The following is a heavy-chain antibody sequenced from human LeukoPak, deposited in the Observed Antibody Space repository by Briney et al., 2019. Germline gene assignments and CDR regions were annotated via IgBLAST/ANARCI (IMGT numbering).Heavy chain of an antibody. D-gene: IGHD6-19*01. CDR2: IYTSGST. CDR1: GGSISSGSYY. Sequence: PSETLSLTCTVSGGSISSGSYYWSWIRQPAGKGLEWIGRIYTSGSTNYNPSLKSRVTISVDTSKNQFSLKLSSVTAADTAVYYCARVPYSSGWYFDAFDIWGQGTMVTVSS. J-gene: IGHJ3*02. CDR3: ARVPYSSGWYFDAFDI. V-gene: IGHV4-61*02.